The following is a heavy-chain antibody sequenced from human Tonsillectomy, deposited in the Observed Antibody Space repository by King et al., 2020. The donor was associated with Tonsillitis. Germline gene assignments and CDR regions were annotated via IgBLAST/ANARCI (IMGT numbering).Heavy chain of an antibody. V-gene: IGHV4-59*08. CDR3: ARSPYCGGDCYSILFDY. Sequence: QLQESGPGLVKPSETLSLTCTVSGGSINSYYWSWIRQPPGMGLEWIGFISYSGNTDYSPSLESRVIMSVDTSKNQFSLKLNSVTAADTAVYYCARSPYCGGDCYSILFDYWGQGTLVTVSS. J-gene: IGHJ4*02. CDR1: GGSINSYY. CDR2: ISYSGNT. D-gene: IGHD2-21*02.